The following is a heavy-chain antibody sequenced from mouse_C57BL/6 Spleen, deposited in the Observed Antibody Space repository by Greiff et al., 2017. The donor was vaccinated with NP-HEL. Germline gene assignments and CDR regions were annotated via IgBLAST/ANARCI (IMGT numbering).Heavy chain of an antibody. Sequence: QVQLKQSGAELVRPGPSVKMSCKASGYTFTNYWIGWAKQRPGHGLEWIGDIYPGGGYTNYNEKFKGKATLTADKSSSTAYMQFSSLTSEDSAIYYCARGGVYDYEDYAMDYWGQGTSVTVSS. CDR1: GYTFTNYW. CDR3: ARGGVYDYEDYAMDY. CDR2: IYPGGGYT. V-gene: IGHV1-63*01. D-gene: IGHD2-4*01. J-gene: IGHJ4*01.